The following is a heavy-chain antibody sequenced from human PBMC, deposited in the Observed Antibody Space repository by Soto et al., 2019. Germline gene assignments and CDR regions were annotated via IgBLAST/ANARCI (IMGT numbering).Heavy chain of an antibody. CDR2: IRNKRRSYTT. J-gene: IGHJ4*02. Sequence: EVQLVESGGGLVQPGGSLRLSCAASGFTFSDHHMDWVRQAPGKGLEWVGRIRNKRRSYTTEYAASVKGRFTISRDDSQNLPYLQMNSLKTEDKAVHWCGNSLGAHGHWGQGTLVTVSS. CDR3: GNSLGAHGH. V-gene: IGHV3-72*01. D-gene: IGHD7-27*01. CDR1: GFTFSDHH.